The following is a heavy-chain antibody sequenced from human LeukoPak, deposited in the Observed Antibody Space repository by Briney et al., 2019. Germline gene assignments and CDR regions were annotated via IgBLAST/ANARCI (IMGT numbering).Heavy chain of an antibody. CDR1: GYTFTSYY. Sequence: GASVKVSCKASGYTFTSYYINWVRQATGQGPEWMGWMNPNSGNTDYAQRFQGRVTMTRNTSISTAYMELSSLRSEDTAVYYCARDGTYGSGSYGAPYYYYYYMDVWGKGTTVTVSS. D-gene: IGHD3-10*01. J-gene: IGHJ6*03. V-gene: IGHV1-8*01. CDR3: ARDGTYGSGSYGAPYYYYYYMDV. CDR2: MNPNSGNT.